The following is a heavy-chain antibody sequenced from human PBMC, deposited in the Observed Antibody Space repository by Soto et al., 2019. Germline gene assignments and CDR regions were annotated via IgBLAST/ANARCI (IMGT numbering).Heavy chain of an antibody. CDR2: ISYDGSTK. Sequence: QVQLVESGRGVVQPGRSLRLSCAASGFTFSSYAMHWVRQAPGKGLEWVAVISYDGSTKYHADSVKGRFTISRDNSKNTLDLEMNILRAEDTAVYYCAREGVLNWFDPWGQGTLVTVSS. D-gene: IGHD3-16*01. CDR3: AREGVLNWFDP. J-gene: IGHJ5*02. V-gene: IGHV3-30-3*01. CDR1: GFTFSSYA.